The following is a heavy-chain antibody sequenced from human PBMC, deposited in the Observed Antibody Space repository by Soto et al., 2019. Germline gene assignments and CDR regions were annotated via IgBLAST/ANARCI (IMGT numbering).Heavy chain of an antibody. V-gene: IGHV5-51*01. D-gene: IGHD3-22*01. CDR1: GYSFTSYW. J-gene: IGHJ5*02. CDR3: ARQYSYYYDSSGARGWFDP. CDR2: IYPGDSGT. Sequence: GESLKISCKGSGYSFTSYWIGWVRQMPGKGLEWMGIIYPGDSGTRYSPSFQGQVTISADKSISTAYLQWSSLKASDTAMYYCARQYSYYYDSSGARGWFDPWGQGTLVTVSS.